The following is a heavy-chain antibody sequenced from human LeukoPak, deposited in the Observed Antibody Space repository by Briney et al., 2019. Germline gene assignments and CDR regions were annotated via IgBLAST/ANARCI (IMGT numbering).Heavy chain of an antibody. D-gene: IGHD4-17*01. J-gene: IGHJ4*02. V-gene: IGHV3-23*01. CDR1: GFTFSSYA. CDR2: ISGSGGSI. Sequence: GGSLRLSCAASGFTFSSYAMSWVRQAPGKGLEWVSAISGSGGSIYYADSVKGRFTISRDNSKNTLYLQMNSLRAEDTAVYYCAKDLDYGDYSFDYWGQGTLVTVSS. CDR3: AKDLDYGDYSFDY.